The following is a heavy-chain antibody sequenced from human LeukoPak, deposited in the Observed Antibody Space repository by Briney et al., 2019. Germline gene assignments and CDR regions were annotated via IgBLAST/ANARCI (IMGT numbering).Heavy chain of an antibody. V-gene: IGHV3-30-3*01. D-gene: IGHD3-22*01. CDR2: ISYDGSNK. Sequence: GGSLRLSCAASGFTFSSYAMHWVRQAPGKGQEWVAVISYDGSNKYYADSVKGRFTISRDNPKNTLYLQMNSLRAEDTAVYYCAREEDYDSSGYSVNYFDYWGQGTLVTVSS. CDR3: AREEDYDSSGYSVNYFDY. CDR1: GFTFSSYA. J-gene: IGHJ4*02.